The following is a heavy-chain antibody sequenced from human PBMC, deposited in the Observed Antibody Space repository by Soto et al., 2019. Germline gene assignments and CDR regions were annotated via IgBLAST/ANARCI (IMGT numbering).Heavy chain of an antibody. D-gene: IGHD6-6*01. V-gene: IGHV3-11*01. CDR1: GFTFSDYY. J-gene: IGHJ4*02. CDR2: ISSSGSTI. CDR3: AASSSSGFFDY. Sequence: GGSLRLSCAASGFTFSDYYMSWIRQAPGKGLEWVSYISSSGSTIYYADSVKGRFTISRDNAKNSLYLQMNSLRAEDTAVYYCAASSSSGFFDYWGQGALVTVSS.